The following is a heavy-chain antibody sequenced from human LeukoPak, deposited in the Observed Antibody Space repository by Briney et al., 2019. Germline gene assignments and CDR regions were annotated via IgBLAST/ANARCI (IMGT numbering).Heavy chain of an antibody. J-gene: IGHJ3*02. CDR3: TRDRGIALDM. CDR1: GFTFSDYY. D-gene: IGHD1-14*01. V-gene: IGHV3-11*01. CDR2: ISGSGGTV. Sequence: GGSLRLSCAASGFTFSDYYMSWVRLAPGKGLEWISYISGSGGTVSYTDSVKGRFTISRDNAKDSLFLHMNSLRAEDTGVYYCTRDRGIALDMWGQGTMVAVSS.